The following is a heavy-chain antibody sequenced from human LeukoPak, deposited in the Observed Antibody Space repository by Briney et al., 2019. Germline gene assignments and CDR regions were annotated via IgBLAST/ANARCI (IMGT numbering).Heavy chain of an antibody. CDR3: AKDWGRMVRGVIQG. J-gene: IGHJ4*02. CDR1: GFTFSSYA. D-gene: IGHD3-10*01. CDR2: ISGSGGST. V-gene: IGHV3-23*01. Sequence: GGSLRLFCAASGFTFSSYAMSWVRQAPGKGLEWVSAISGSGGSTYYADSVKGRFTISRDNSKNTLYLQMNSLRAEDTAVYYCAKDWGRMVRGVIQGWGQGTLVTVSS.